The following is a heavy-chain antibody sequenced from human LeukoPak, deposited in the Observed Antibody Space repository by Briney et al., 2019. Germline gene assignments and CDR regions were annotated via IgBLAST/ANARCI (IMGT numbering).Heavy chain of an antibody. CDR2: INWNGGST. CDR1: GFTFDDYG. V-gene: IGHV3-20*01. CDR3: ARDREIHLAVAGPLDY. J-gene: IGHJ4*02. D-gene: IGHD6-19*01. Sequence: PGGSLRLSCAASGFTFDDYGMSWVRQAPGKGLEWVSGINWNGGSTGYADSVKGRFTISRDNAKNSLYLQMNSLRAEDTALYHCARDREIHLAVAGPLDYWGQGTLVTVSS.